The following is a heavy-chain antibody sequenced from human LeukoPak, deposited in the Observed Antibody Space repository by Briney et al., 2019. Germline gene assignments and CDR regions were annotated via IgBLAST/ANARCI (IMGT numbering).Heavy chain of an antibody. V-gene: IGHV4-4*07. CDR1: GVSISNYQ. CDR2: IDSSGGT. CDR3: VRDGYSTAWGYYSDS. D-gene: IGHD4-11*01. J-gene: IGHJ4*02. Sequence: SESLSLTCTVSGVSISNYQWSWIRQTAGKRLEWIGHIDSSGGTYYNPSLKSGVTMSVDTSKNQVFVKLTSVTAADTAVYYCVRDGYSTAWGYYSDSWGQGILVTVSS.